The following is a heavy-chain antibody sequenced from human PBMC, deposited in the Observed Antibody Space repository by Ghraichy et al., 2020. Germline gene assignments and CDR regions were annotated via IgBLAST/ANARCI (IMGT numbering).Heavy chain of an antibody. Sequence: ASVKVSCKASGYTFTSYAMHWVRQAPGQRLEWMGWINAGNGNTKYSQKFQGRVTITRDTSASTAYMELSSLRSEDTAVYYCARESVGPQGSEYYFDYWGQGTLVTVSS. D-gene: IGHD4-23*01. CDR1: GYTFTSYA. J-gene: IGHJ4*02. CDR3: ARESVGPQGSEYYFDY. CDR2: INAGNGNT. V-gene: IGHV1-3*01.